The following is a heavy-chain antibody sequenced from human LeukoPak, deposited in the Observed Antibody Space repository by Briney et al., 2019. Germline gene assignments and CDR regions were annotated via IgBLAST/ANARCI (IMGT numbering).Heavy chain of an antibody. D-gene: IGHD1-26*01. CDR3: GRSELRGAFDI. J-gene: IGHJ3*02. V-gene: IGHV1-69*05. CDR1: GGTFSSYA. CDR2: IIPIFGTA. Sequence: ASVKVSCKASGGTFSSYAISWVRQAPGQGLEWMGGIIPIFGTANYAQKFQGRVTITTDESTSTAYMELSSLRSEDAAVYYCGRSELRGAFDIWGQGTMVTVSS.